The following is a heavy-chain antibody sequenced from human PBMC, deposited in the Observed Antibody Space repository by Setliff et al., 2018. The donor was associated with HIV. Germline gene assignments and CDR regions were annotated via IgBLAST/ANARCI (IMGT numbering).Heavy chain of an antibody. V-gene: IGHV3-48*03. CDR2: ISSSGSYI. CDR3: ATNFSTFDY. Sequence: SLRLSCAASGFTFSTYEMNWVRQAPGKGLEWVSYISSSGSYIFYADSLQGRFTISRDNVGNSVFLQMNNLRLDDTAIYYCATNFSTFDYWGQGVLVTVSS. CDR1: GFTFSTYE. J-gene: IGHJ4*02. D-gene: IGHD7-27*01.